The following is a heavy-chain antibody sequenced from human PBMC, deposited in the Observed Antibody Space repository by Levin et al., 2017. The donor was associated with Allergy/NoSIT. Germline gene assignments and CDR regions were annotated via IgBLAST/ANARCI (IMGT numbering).Heavy chain of an antibody. J-gene: IGHJ4*02. CDR2: ISYDGSNK. D-gene: IGHD3-10*01. CDR3: AKDTEYGGSGSSWVY. CDR1: GFTFSSYG. Sequence: RGESLKISCAASGFTFSSYGMHWVRQAPGKGLEWVAVISYDGSNKYYADSVKGRFTISRDNSKNTLYLQMNSLRAEDTAVYYCAKDTEYGGSGSSWVYWGQGTLVTVSS. V-gene: IGHV3-30*18.